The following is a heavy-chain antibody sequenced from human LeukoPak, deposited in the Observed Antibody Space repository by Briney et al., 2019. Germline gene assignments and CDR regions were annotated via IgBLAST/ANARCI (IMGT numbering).Heavy chain of an antibody. CDR2: INWNSDSI. CDR3: AINGGGDSGYGNFDY. D-gene: IGHD5-12*01. J-gene: IGHJ4*02. Sequence: GGSLRLSCAVSGFTFDDYAMHWVRQVPGKGLEWVSGINWNSDSIGYADSVKGRFTTSRDNAKNSLYLQMNSLRAEDTALYYCAINGGGDSGYGNFDYWGQGTLVTVSS. CDR1: GFTFDDYA. V-gene: IGHV3-9*01.